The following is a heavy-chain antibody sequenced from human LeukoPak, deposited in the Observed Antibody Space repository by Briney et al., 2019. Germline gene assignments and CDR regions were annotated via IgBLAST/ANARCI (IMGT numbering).Heavy chain of an antibody. V-gene: IGHV4-59*01. CDR3: AKPGSSRGTAGRRPTKYYFDY. CDR2: IYYSGST. D-gene: IGHD6-6*01. Sequence: SETLSLTCTVSGGSISSYYWSWIRQPPGKGLEWIGYIYYSGSTNYNPSLKSRVTISVDTSKNQFSLKLSSVTAADTAVYYCAKPGSSRGTAGRRPTKYYFDYWGQGTLVTVSS. CDR1: GGSISSYY. J-gene: IGHJ4*02.